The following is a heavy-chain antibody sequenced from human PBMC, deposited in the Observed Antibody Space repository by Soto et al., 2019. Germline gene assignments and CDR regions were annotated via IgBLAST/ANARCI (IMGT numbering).Heavy chain of an antibody. CDR3: ARGDVINMFDS. J-gene: IGHJ5*01. CDR2: ISYSGST. V-gene: IGHV4-61*01. Sequence: PSETLSLTCTVSGGSVSSASFYWNWIRQPPGKGLEWIGYISYSGSTNYNPSLRSRVTISVDTSNNQFSLRLTSATAAATAVYCCARGDVINMFDSWVHGTRVADSS. CDR1: GGSVSSASFY. D-gene: IGHD3-16*02.